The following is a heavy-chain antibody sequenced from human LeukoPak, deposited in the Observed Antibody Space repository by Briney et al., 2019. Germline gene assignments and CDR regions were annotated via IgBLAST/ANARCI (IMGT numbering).Heavy chain of an antibody. CDR2: NYYSGST. V-gene: IGHV4-59*01. CDR1: GGPISSYY. D-gene: IGHD5-24*01. CDR3: ARVEGWFDP. Sequence: PSETLSLPCTVSGGPISSYYWSWIRQPPGKGLEWIGYNYYSGSTNYNASLKIRVTISVDTSKNQFSLKLSSVTAADTAVYYCARVEGWFDPWGQGTLVTVSS. J-gene: IGHJ5*02.